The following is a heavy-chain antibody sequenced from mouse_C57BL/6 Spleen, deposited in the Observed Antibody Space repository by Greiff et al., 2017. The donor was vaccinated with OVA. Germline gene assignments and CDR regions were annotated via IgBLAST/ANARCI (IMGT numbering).Heavy chain of an antibody. CDR1: GFTFSSYT. CDR3: ASHYYGSSLFDY. J-gene: IGHJ2*01. CDR2: ISGGGGNT. D-gene: IGHD1-1*01. Sequence: EVQLVESGGGLVKPGGSLKLSCAASGFTFSSYTMSWVRQTPEKRLEWVATISGGGGNTYYPDSVKGRFTISRDNAKNTLYLQMSSLRSEDTALYYCASHYYGSSLFDYWGQGTTLTVSS. V-gene: IGHV5-9*01.